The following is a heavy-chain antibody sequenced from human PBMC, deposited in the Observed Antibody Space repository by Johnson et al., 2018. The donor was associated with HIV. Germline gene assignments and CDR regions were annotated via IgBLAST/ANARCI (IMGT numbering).Heavy chain of an antibody. CDR3: AKDLRVYTCDAFDI. Sequence: QVQLVESGGGVVQPGRSLRLSCTVSGIIFSHYGMHWVRQAPGKGLEWVAFIRYDGSNKYYADSVKGRFTISRDNSKNTLYLQMNSLRAEDTAVYYCAKDLRVYTCDAFDIWGQGTMVTVSS. J-gene: IGHJ3*02. CDR1: GIIFSHYG. V-gene: IGHV3-30*02. CDR2: IRYDGSNK. D-gene: IGHD5/OR15-5a*01.